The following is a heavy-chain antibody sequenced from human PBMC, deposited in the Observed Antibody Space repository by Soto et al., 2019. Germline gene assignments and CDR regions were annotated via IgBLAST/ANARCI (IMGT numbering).Heavy chain of an antibody. V-gene: IGHV1-69*06. CDR1: GGSFSSFT. J-gene: IGHJ4*02. Sequence: QVQLVQSGAEVKKPGSSVKVSCKASGGSFSSFTINWVRQAPGQGLEWMGGIIPIFGTASYAQKFQGRVSINADKSTYTAYMELTSLRSEDTAVYCCATREQLAHFDSWGQGTLVTVSS. CDR2: IIPIFGTA. D-gene: IGHD6-13*01. CDR3: ATREQLAHFDS.